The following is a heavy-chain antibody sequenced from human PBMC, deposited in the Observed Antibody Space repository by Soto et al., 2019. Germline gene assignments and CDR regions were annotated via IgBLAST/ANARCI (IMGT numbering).Heavy chain of an antibody. V-gene: IGHV1-69*06. CDR2: IIPIFGTA. CDR1: GGTFSSYA. CDR3: ARGRITLFGVAQNGYYYYGMDV. Sequence: GASVKVSCKASGGTFSSYAISWVRQAPGQGLEWMGGIIPIFGTANYAQKFKGRVTITADKSTSTAYMELSSLSSEDTAVYYCARGRITLFGVAQNGYYYYGMDVWGQGTTVPVSS. D-gene: IGHD3-3*01. J-gene: IGHJ6*02.